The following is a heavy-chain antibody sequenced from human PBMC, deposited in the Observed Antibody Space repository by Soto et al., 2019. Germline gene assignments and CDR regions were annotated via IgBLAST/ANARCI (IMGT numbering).Heavy chain of an antibody. J-gene: IGHJ4*02. CDR1: GGSFSGYY. CDR3: ARVLIAGVTTD. CDR2: SNHVGNT. D-gene: IGHD5-18*01. Sequence: QVQLQQWGAGLLKPSETLSLTCAVYGGSFSGYYWSWIRQPPGKGLEWIGESNHVGNTNYNPSLKGRVTMSVDPSKNQFSLRLTSVTAADTAVYYCARVLIAGVTTDWGQGTLVIVSS. V-gene: IGHV4-34*01.